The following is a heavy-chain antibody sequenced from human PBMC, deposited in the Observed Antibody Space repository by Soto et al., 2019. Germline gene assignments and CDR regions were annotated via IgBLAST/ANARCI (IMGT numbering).Heavy chain of an antibody. Sequence: GGSLRLSCAASGFTYSTYGMHWVRQAPDKELEWVAVISYDGNHKYYADSVKGRFTISRDNSKNTLYLQMNSLRAEDTAVYYCAKDGNPIPYLTGYYRLGWFDPWGQGTLVTVSS. J-gene: IGHJ5*02. V-gene: IGHV3-30*18. CDR1: GFTYSTYG. CDR2: ISYDGNHK. D-gene: IGHD3-9*01. CDR3: AKDGNPIPYLTGYYRLGWFDP.